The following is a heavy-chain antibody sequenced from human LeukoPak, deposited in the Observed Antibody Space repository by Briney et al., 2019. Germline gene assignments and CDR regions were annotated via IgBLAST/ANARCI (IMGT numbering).Heavy chain of an antibody. V-gene: IGHV4-34*01. Sequence: SETLSLTCAVYGGSFSGYYWSWIRQPPGKGLEWIGEINHSGSTNYNPSLKSRVTISVDTSKNQFSLKLSSVTAADTAVYYCARSDYYDSSGYSQDAFDIWGQGTMVTVSS. CDR2: INHSGST. CDR1: GGSFSGYY. D-gene: IGHD3-22*01. CDR3: ARSDYYDSSGYSQDAFDI. J-gene: IGHJ3*02.